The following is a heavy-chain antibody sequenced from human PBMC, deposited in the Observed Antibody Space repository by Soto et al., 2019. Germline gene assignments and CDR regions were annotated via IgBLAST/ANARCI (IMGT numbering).Heavy chain of an antibody. D-gene: IGHD1-26*01. J-gene: IGHJ4*02. CDR2: ISAYSGIT. CDR1: GYTFSSYP. Sequence: ASVKVSCKASGYTFSSYPINWVRQAPGQGLEWLGWISAYSGITNYAQILQGRVTMTADTSTSTAYMELGSLRSDDTAVYYCARDDRYSGNSPFDYWGQGTLVTVYS. V-gene: IGHV1-18*01. CDR3: ARDDRYSGNSPFDY.